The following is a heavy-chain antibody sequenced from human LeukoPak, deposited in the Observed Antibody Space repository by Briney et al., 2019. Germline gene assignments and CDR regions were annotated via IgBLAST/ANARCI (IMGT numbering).Heavy chain of an antibody. CDR1: GGSFSGYY. V-gene: IGHV4-34*01. CDR3: ARGRGLAY. J-gene: IGHJ4*02. D-gene: IGHD6-19*01. Sequence: PSETLSLTCAVYGGSFSGYYWNWIRQPPGKGLERIGEINQSGSTNYNPSLKSRVTISLDTSKNQFSLKLNSVTAADTAVYYCARGRGLAYWGQGTLVTVSS. CDR2: INQSGST.